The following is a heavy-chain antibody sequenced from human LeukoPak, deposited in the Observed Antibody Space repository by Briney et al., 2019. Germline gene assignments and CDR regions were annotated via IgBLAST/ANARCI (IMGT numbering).Heavy chain of an antibody. J-gene: IGHJ4*02. V-gene: IGHV4-34*01. CDR3: ARDLRAVTINVFDY. Sequence: SETLSLTCAVYGGSFSGYYWSWIRQPPGKGLEWTGEINHSGSTNYNPSLKSRVTISVDTSKNQFSLKLSSVTAADTAVYYCARDLRAVTINVFDYWGQGTLVTVSS. D-gene: IGHD4-17*01. CDR1: GGSFSGYY. CDR2: INHSGST.